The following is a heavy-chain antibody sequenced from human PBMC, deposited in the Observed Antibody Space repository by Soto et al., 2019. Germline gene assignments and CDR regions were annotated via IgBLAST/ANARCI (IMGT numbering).Heavy chain of an antibody. CDR2: IKSKTDGGTT. Sequence: EVQLVESGGGLVKPGGSLRLSCAASGFTFSNAWMSWVHQAPGKGLEWVGRIKSKTDGGTTDYAAPVKGRFTISRDDSKNTLYLQMNSLKTEDTAVYYCTTQPYYYDSSGYYLAQTKTHIDYWGQGTLVTVSS. V-gene: IGHV3-15*01. CDR1: GFTFSNAW. J-gene: IGHJ4*02. CDR3: TTQPYYYDSSGYYLAQTKTHIDY. D-gene: IGHD3-22*01.